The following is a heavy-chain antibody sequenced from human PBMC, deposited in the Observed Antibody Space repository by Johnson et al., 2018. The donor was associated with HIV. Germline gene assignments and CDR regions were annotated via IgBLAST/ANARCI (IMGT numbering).Heavy chain of an antibody. CDR3: ATVWRSAGRHAVDA. Sequence: EVQLVESGGGLVQPGGSLRLSCAGSGFTFSTSWMNWVRQAPGKGLEWISYISGSGGTMYSADSVKGRFTISRNKANNSLHLQMKNLRAEDTAVYFCATVWRSAGRHAVDAWGQGTVVTISS. V-gene: IGHV3-48*01. CDR1: GFTFSTSW. CDR2: ISGSGGTM. J-gene: IGHJ3*01. D-gene: IGHD1-1*01.